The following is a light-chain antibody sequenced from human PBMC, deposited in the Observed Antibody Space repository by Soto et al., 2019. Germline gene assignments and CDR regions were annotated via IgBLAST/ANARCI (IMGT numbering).Light chain of an antibody. J-gene: IGLJ1*01. Sequence: QSALTQPASVSGSPGQSITISCTGTSSDIGGYNYVSWYQQLPGKVPKLIIYAVSNRPSGVSDRFSGPKSGNAASLTISGLQAEDEADYYCSSYTSTSTLYVFGTGTKLTVL. CDR2: AVS. V-gene: IGLV2-14*03. CDR3: SSYTSTSTLYV. CDR1: SSDIGGYNY.